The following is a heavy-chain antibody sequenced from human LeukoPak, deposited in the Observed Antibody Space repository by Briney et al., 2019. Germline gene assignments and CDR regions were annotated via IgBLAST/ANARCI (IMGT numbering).Heavy chain of an antibody. V-gene: IGHV3-74*01. J-gene: IGHJ4*02. CDR3: ARGSSSGWPDYFDH. D-gene: IGHD6-19*01. CDR1: GFIISTYW. CDR2: INGDGKDT. Sequence: GGSLRLSCAASGFIISTYWMHWVRHVPGKGRLWVSRINGDGKDTPYADSVKGRFTISRDNAKNMLYLQMNSLRVEDTGVYYCARGSSSGWPDYFDHWGQGALVTVSS.